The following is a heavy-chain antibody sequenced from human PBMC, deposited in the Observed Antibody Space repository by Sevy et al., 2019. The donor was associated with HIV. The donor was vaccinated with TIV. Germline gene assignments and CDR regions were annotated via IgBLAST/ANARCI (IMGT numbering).Heavy chain of an antibody. CDR3: ARVDPYYEFGDV. D-gene: IGHD3-3*01. CDR2: VTTYKDST. V-gene: IGHV1-18*01. CDR1: GYTLNVYG. Sequence: ASVKVSCKASGYTLNVYGISWVRQAPGQGLAWIGWVTTYKDSTNYAQNFQGRVTLTTDTSTNTAYMELRSLRSDDTAVYYCARVDPYYEFGDVWGQGTTVTVSS. J-gene: IGHJ6*02.